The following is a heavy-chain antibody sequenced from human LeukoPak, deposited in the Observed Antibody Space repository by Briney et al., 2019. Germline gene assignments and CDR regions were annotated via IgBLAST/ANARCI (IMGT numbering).Heavy chain of an antibody. CDR1: GYTFTGYY. J-gene: IGHJ5*02. Sequence: ASVKVSCKAFGYTFTGYYMHWVRQAPGQGLEWMGWINPNSGGTNYAQKFQGRVTMTRDTSINTAYMELRSLRSDDTAVYYCARDRGMSMCSSGIYWFDPWGQGTLVTVSS. CDR3: ARDRGMSMCSSGIYWFDP. V-gene: IGHV1-2*02. D-gene: IGHD6-19*01. CDR2: INPNSGGT.